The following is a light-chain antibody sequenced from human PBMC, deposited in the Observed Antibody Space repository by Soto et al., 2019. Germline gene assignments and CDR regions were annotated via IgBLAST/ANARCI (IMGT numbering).Light chain of an antibody. V-gene: IGLV1-47*01. CDR1: SSNIGSNY. CDR2: RNK. Sequence: QSVLTQPPSASGTPGQRVTISCSGSSSNIGSNYVSWYQQLPGTAPKLLIYRNKQRPSGVPDRFSGSKSGTSASLAISGLRSEDEADYYCAAWDDSLSVVVFGGGTKVTVL. J-gene: IGLJ2*01. CDR3: AAWDDSLSVVV.